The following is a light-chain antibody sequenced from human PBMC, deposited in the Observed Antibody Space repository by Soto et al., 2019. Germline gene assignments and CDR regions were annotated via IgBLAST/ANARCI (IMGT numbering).Light chain of an antibody. CDR1: QDVGNSY. Sequence: EIGLTQSPGTLSLSPGEGATLSCRASQDVGNSYVAWYQKKPGQAPRLIISGTYTRATGIPDRFRGSGSGTDFTLTITSLEPEDFAVYYCQQWRTSPLTFGAGTKIEIK. J-gene: IGKJ4*01. CDR3: QQWRTSPLT. CDR2: GTY. V-gene: IGKV3-20*01.